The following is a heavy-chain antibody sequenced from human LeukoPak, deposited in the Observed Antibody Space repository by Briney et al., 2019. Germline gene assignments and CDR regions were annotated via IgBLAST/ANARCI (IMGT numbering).Heavy chain of an antibody. D-gene: IGHD6-13*01. CDR3: VNSVIAAAGFDAFDI. CDR2: ISYDGSNK. J-gene: IGHJ3*02. V-gene: IGHV3-30*18. CDR1: GFTFSSYG. Sequence: GGSLRLSRAASGFTFSSYGMHWVRQAPGTGLEWVAVISYDGSNKYYADSVKGRFTISRDNSKNTLYLQMNSLRAEDTAVYYCVNSVIAAAGFDAFDIWGQGTMVTVSS.